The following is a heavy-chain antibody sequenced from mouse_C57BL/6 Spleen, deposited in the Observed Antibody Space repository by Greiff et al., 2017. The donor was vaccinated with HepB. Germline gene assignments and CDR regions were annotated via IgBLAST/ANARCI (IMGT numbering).Heavy chain of an antibody. V-gene: IGHV5-17*01. CDR2: ISSGSSTI. Sequence: EVHLVESGGGLVKPGGSLKLSCAASGFTFSDYGMHWVRQAPEKGLEWVAYISSGSSTIYYADTVKGRFTISRDNAKNTLFLQMTSLRSEDTAMYYCARDGYDVWSYAMDYWGQGTSVTVSS. J-gene: IGHJ4*01. CDR3: ARDGYDVWSYAMDY. CDR1: GFTFSDYG. D-gene: IGHD2-2*01.